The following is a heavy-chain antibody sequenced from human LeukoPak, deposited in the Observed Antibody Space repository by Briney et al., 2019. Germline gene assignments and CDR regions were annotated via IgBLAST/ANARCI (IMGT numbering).Heavy chain of an antibody. J-gene: IGHJ4*02. CDR3: AGNDFWSGYFIDY. CDR2: ISYDGSNK. CDR1: GFTFSSYG. D-gene: IGHD3-3*01. Sequence: GRSLRLSCAASGFTFSSYGMHWVRQAPGKGREGGAVISYDGSNKYYADSVKGRFTISRDNSKNTLYLQMNSLRAEDTAVYYCAGNDFWSGYFIDYWGQGTLVTVSS. V-gene: IGHV3-30*03.